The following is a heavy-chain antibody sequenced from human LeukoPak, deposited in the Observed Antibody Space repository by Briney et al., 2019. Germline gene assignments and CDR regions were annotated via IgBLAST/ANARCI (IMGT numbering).Heavy chain of an antibody. D-gene: IGHD1-26*01. J-gene: IGHJ4*02. CDR3: ARDFGGRLVGTLGY. CDR1: GYTLTELS. CDR2: INPNSGGT. Sequence: ASVKVSCKVSGYTLTELSMHWVRQAPGQGLEWMGWINPNSGGTNYAQKFQGWVTMTRDTSISTAYMELSRLRSDDTAVYYCARDFGGRLVGTLGYWGQGTLVTVSS. V-gene: IGHV1-2*04.